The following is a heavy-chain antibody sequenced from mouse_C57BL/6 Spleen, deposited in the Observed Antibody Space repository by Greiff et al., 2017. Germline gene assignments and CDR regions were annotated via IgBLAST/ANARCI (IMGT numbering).Heavy chain of an antibody. CDR1: GYTFTSYW. V-gene: IGHV1-59*01. Sequence: VQLQQPGAELVRPGTSVTLSCKASGYTFTSYWMHWVKQRPGQGLEWIGVIDPSDSYTNYNQKFKGKATLTVDTSSSTAYMQLSSLTSEDSAVYDCAQLPFAYWGQGTLVTVSA. J-gene: IGHJ3*01. CDR2: IDPSDSYT. CDR3: AQLPFAY. D-gene: IGHD4-1*02.